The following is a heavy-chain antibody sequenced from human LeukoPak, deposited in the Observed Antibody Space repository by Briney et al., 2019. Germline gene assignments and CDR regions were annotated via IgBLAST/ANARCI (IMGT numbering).Heavy chain of an antibody. CDR3: ARASQQGLFDY. CDR1: GGSISSYY. J-gene: IGHJ4*02. Sequence: PSETLSLTCTVSGGSISSYYWSWIRQPPGKGLEWIEYIYYSGSTNYNPSLKSRVTISVDTSKNQFSLKLSSVTAADTAVYYCARASQQGLFDYWGQGTLVTVSS. CDR2: IYYSGST. D-gene: IGHD6-13*01. V-gene: IGHV4-59*01.